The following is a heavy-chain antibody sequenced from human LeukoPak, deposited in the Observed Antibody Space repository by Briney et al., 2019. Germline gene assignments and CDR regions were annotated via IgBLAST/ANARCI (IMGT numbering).Heavy chain of an antibody. CDR3: ARAQNKDYYDSSGYYTYNWFDP. J-gene: IGHJ5*02. Sequence: GASVKVSCKASGYTFTSYGISWVRQAPGQGLEWMGWISAYNGNTNYAQKLQGRVTMTTDTSTSTAYMELRSLRSDDTAVYYCARAQNKDYYDSSGYYTYNWFDPWGQGTLVTVSS. CDR2: ISAYNGNT. CDR1: GYTFTSYG. V-gene: IGHV1-18*01. D-gene: IGHD3-22*01.